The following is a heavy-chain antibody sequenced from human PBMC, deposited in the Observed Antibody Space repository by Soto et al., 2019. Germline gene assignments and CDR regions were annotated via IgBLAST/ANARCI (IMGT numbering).Heavy chain of an antibody. D-gene: IGHD3-3*01. CDR1: GFTFSSYA. CDR3: AKVGSSNYDFWSGPSIDHYYMDV. J-gene: IGHJ6*03. Sequence: PGGSLRLSCAASGFTFSSYAMSWVRQAPGKGLEWVSAISGSGGSTYYADSVKGRFTISRDNSKNTLYLQMNSLRAEDTAVYYCAKVGSSNYDFWSGPSIDHYYMDVWGKGTTVTVSS. CDR2: ISGSGGST. V-gene: IGHV3-23*01.